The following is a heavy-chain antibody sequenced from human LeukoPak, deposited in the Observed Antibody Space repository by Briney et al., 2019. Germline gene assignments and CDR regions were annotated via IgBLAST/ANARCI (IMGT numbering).Heavy chain of an antibody. CDR1: GGTFSSYA. CDR2: IIPILGIA. J-gene: IGHJ6*02. D-gene: IGHD6-19*01. V-gene: IGHV1-69*04. CDR3: ARDRSSGWYSWSPYYYYGMDV. Sequence: ASVKVSCKASGGTFSSYAISWVRQAPGQGLEWMGRIIPILGIANYAQKFQGRVTITADKSTSTAYMELSSLRSEDTAVYYCARDRSSGWYSWSPYYYYGMDVWGQGTTVTVSS.